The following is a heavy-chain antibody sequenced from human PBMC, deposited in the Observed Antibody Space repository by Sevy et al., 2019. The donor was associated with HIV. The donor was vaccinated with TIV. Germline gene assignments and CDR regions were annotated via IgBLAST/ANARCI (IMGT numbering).Heavy chain of an antibody. V-gene: IGHV3-74*01. D-gene: IGHD2-21*01. CDR3: ARARDGDYYFDY. CDR1: GFTFSSYW. J-gene: IGHJ4*02. CDR2: INSDGSST. Sequence: GGSLRLSCAASGFTFSSYWMHWVRQAPGKGLVWVSRINSDGSSTSYADSVKGRFTISRDNAKNTLYLQMNSLRAEDTAVYYCARARDGDYYFDYWGQGTLVTVS.